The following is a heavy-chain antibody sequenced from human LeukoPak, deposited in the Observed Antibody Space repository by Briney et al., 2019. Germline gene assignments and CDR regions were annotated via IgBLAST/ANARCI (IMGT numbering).Heavy chain of an antibody. J-gene: IGHJ4*02. D-gene: IGHD3-22*01. CDR1: GFTFSSYG. CDR2: ISSSDYA. CDR3: AGDSSGPNVFDY. Sequence: GGSLRLSCAASGFTFSSYGMTWVRQAPGKGLEWVSTISSSDYASYTDSVKGRFTISRDNAKNSLYLQMNSLRAEDTAVYYCAGDSSGPNVFDYWGQGTLVTVSS. V-gene: IGHV3-21*04.